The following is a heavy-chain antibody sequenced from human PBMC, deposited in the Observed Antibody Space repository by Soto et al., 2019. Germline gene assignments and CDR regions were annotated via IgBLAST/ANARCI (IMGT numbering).Heavy chain of an antibody. V-gene: IGHV1-2*02. J-gene: IGHJ4*02. CDR1: GYTFTDYY. D-gene: IGHD1-1*01. CDR2: INPNNGGT. CDR3: ARGSPTTTPFDY. Sequence: QVQLVQSGADLKKPGASVKVSCKASGYTFTDYYMHWVRQAPGQGLEWLGWINPNNGGTSYAQKFEGGVTMTRDTAISTADMEVRRLTSDDTAVYYCARGSPTTTPFDYWGQGTLVTVSS.